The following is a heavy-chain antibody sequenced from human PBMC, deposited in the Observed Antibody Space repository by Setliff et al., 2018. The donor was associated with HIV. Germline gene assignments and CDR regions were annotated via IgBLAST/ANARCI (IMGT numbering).Heavy chain of an antibody. CDR3: AREGKYSGSYPDAFDI. J-gene: IGHJ3*02. CDR1: GYTFTGNA. CDR2: INAGNGNT. V-gene: IGHV1-3*01. D-gene: IGHD1-26*01. Sequence: GASVKVSCKASGYTFTGNALHWVRQAPGKRLEWMGWINAGNGNTKYSQKFQGRVTITRDTSASTVYMELSSLRSEDTAVYYCAREGKYSGSYPDAFDIWGQGTMVTVSS.